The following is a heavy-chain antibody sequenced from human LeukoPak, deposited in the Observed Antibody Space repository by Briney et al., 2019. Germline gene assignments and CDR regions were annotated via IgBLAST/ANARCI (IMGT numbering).Heavy chain of an antibody. Sequence: SETLSLTCTVSGGSISSYYWSWIRQPPGKGLEWIGYIYYSGSTNYNPSLKSRVTISVDTSKNQFSLQLTSVTAADTAVYYCARMIVATIRIGVYFYHGMDVWGQGTTVTVSS. D-gene: IGHD5-12*01. V-gene: IGHV4-59*08. CDR2: IYYSGST. CDR1: GGSISSYY. J-gene: IGHJ6*02. CDR3: ARMIVATIRIGVYFYHGMDV.